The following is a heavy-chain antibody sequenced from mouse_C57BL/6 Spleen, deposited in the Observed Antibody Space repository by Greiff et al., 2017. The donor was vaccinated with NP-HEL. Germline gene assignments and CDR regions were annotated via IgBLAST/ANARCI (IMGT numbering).Heavy chain of an antibody. V-gene: IGHV1-9*01. CDR1: GYTFTGYW. D-gene: IGHD1-1*01. CDR2: ILPGSGST. J-gene: IGHJ1*03. CDR3: ARRYYYGSSYRWYFDV. Sequence: VQLQQSGAELMKPGASVKLSCKATGYTFTGYWIEWVKQRPGHGLEWIGEILPGSGSTKCNEKFKGKATFTADTSSNTAYMQLSSLTTEDSASYYCARRYYYGSSYRWYFDVWGTGTTVTVSS.